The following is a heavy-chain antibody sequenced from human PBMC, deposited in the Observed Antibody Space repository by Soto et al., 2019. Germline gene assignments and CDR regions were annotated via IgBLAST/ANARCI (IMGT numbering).Heavy chain of an antibody. D-gene: IGHD6-19*01. CDR1: GYTFTSYD. J-gene: IGHJ4*02. CDR3: ARAAVAGHFDY. CDR2: MNPNSGNT. Sequence: GASVKVSCKASGYTFTSYDINWVRQATGQGLEWMGWMNPNSGNTGYAQKFQGRVTMTRDTSTSTVYMELSSLRSEDTAVYYCARAAVAGHFDYWGQGTLVTVSS. V-gene: IGHV1-8*01.